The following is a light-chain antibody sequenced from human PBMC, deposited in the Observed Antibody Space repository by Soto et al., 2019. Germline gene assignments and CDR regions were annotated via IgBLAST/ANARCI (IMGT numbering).Light chain of an antibody. CDR1: QSVISNY. Sequence: ETVLTQSPGTLSLSPGETATLSCRASQSVISNYLAWYQQKPGQAPRLLIYVASVRAAGIPDRFSGSGSGTDFTLTISRLEPEDFAVYYCQQYGSSSWTFGQGTKVDI. V-gene: IGKV3-20*01. J-gene: IGKJ1*01. CDR3: QQYGSSSWT. CDR2: VAS.